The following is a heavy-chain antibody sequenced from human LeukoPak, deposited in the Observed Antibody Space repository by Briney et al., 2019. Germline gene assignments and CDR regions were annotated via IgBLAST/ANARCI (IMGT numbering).Heavy chain of an antibody. CDR3: ARGSSAWPRAFDY. CDR1: GFTFNSYD. D-gene: IGHD6-25*01. CDR2: VWSDGSDK. V-gene: IGHV3-33*01. Sequence: SGGSLRLSCAASGFTFNSYDMHWVRQAPGKGLEWVAVVWSDGSDKYYSDSVKGRFSISRDNSKNTLYLQMNSLRAEDTAVFFCARGSSAWPRAFDYWGQGTLVTVSS. J-gene: IGHJ4*02.